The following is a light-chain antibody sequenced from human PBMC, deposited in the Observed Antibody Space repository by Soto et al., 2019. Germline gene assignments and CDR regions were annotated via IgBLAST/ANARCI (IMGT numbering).Light chain of an antibody. Sequence: DVQMTQNPPSVSASVGDTVTITCLASQGIYSRLAWYQQKPGKAPELLIYATSTVQNGVPSRFSGSGFGTDFTLSISSLQPEDCASYFCPQTDDFLLTSAGGT. V-gene: IGKV1D-12*01. CDR1: QGIYSR. J-gene: IGKJ4*01. CDR3: PQTDDFLLT. CDR2: ATS.